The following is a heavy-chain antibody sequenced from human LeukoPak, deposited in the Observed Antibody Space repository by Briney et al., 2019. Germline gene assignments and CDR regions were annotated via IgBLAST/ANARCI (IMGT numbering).Heavy chain of an antibody. CDR1: GFTFSSYG. V-gene: IGHV3-30*02. J-gene: IGHJ4*02. CDR2: IRYDGSNK. Sequence: GGSLRLSCAASGFTFSSYGMHWVRQAPGKGLEWVAFIRYDGSNKYYADSVKGRFTISRDNSKNTLYLQMNSLRAEDTAVYYCAKSGSSSWRTYFDYWGQGTLVTVSS. D-gene: IGHD6-13*01. CDR3: AKSGSSSWRTYFDY.